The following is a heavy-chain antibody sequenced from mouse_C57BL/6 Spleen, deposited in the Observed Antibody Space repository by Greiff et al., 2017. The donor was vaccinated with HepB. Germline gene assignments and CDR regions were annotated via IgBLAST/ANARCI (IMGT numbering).Heavy chain of an antibody. CDR2: IYPGSGST. Sequence: QVQLQQPGAELVKPGASVKMSCKASGYTFTSYWITWVKQRPGQGLEWIGDIYPGSGSTNYNEKFKSKATLTVDTSSNTAYMQLSSLTSEDSAVYYCAKDYNGGSPSCYFDVWGTGTTVTDSS. D-gene: IGHD1-1*02. CDR1: GYTFTSYW. CDR3: AKDYNGGSPSCYFDV. V-gene: IGHV1-55*01. J-gene: IGHJ1*03.